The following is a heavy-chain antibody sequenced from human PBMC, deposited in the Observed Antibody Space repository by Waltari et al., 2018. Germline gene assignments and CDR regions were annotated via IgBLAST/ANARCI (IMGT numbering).Heavy chain of an antibody. J-gene: IGHJ6*03. CDR3: ARDPSRYYYMDV. V-gene: IGHV1-2*02. CDR2: IDPNNGGT. Sequence: QVQLVQSGAEVKKPGASVKVSCKASGYTFTGYHMHWVRQAPGQGPEWMGWIDPNNGGTNYAQKFQGRVTMTRDTSISTVHMELSSLRSDDTAVYYCARDPSRYYYMDVWGKGTTVTVSS. CDR1: GYTFTGYH.